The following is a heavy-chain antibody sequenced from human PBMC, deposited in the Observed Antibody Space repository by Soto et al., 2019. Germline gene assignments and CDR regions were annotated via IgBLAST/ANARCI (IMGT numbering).Heavy chain of an antibody. J-gene: IGHJ6*03. CDR1: GYTFTGYY. CDR3: PRVSIAAAGTDYYYMDV. Sequence: ASVKVSCKASGYTFTGYYMHWVRQAPGQGLEWMGWINPNSGGTNYAQKFQGWVTMTRDTSISTAYMELSRLRSDDTAVYYCPRVSIAAAGTDYYYMDVWGKGTTVTLSS. D-gene: IGHD6-13*01. CDR2: INPNSGGT. V-gene: IGHV1-2*04.